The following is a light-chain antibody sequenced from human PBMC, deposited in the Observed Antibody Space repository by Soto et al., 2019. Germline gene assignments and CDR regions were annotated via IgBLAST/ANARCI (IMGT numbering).Light chain of an antibody. CDR2: AAS. CDR3: QQSFSFPAT. CDR1: QSISDS. V-gene: IGKV1-39*01. Sequence: DIQMTQSPSSLSASVGDRVTITCRASQSISDSLNWYQHKPGTAPKILIYAASSLQSGVPSRFSGGGSGTDFTLTISSLQPEDFVTYFCQQSFSFPATFGGGTKVDI. J-gene: IGKJ4*01.